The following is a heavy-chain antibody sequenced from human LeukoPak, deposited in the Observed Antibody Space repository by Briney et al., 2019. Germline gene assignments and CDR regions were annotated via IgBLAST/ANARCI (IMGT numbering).Heavy chain of an antibody. CDR1: GFTFSTYV. V-gene: IGHV3-33*01. CDR2: IWYDGSKK. D-gene: IGHD4-17*01. J-gene: IGHJ4*02. Sequence: SGGSLRLSCAASGFTFSTYVMHWVRQAPGKGLEWVAVIWYDGSKKDYADSVKGRFTISRDNSKNTLYLQMNSLRAEGTAVYYCAREMNYGDYFDYWGQGTLVTVSS. CDR3: AREMNYGDYFDY.